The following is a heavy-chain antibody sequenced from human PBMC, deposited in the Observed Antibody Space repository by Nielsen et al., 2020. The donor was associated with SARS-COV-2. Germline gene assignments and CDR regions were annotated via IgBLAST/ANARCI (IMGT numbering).Heavy chain of an antibody. D-gene: IGHD3-3*01. J-gene: IGHJ5*02. V-gene: IGHV4-31*03. CDR3: ARTKSITIFGVVIPTGWFDP. Sequence: TLSLTCTVSGGSISSGGYYWSWIRQHPGKGPEWIGYIYYSGSTYYNPSLKSRVTISVDTSKNQFSLKLSSVTAADTAVYYCARTKSITIFGVVIPTGWFDPWGQGTLVTVSS. CDR1: GGSISSGGYY. CDR2: IYYSGST.